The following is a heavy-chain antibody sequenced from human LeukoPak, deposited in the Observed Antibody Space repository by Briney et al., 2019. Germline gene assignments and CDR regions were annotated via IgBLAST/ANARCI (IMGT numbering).Heavy chain of an antibody. Sequence: SETLYLTCTVSGGSISSYYWSWIRQLPGKGLEWIGYIYYSGSTNYNPSLKSRVTISVDTSKNQFSLKLSSVTAADTAVYYCARSSRGLALEFDYWGQGTLVTISS. CDR2: IYYSGST. J-gene: IGHJ4*02. V-gene: IGHV4-59*01. CDR1: GGSISSYY. CDR3: ARSSRGLALEFDY. D-gene: IGHD1-1*01.